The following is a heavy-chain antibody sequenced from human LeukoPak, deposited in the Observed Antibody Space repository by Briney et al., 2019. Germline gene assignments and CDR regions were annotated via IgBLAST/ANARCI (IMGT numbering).Heavy chain of an antibody. CDR3: TTDEDWNYARKDV. Sequence: GGSLRLSCAASGFTFNYAWMSWVRQVPGKGLEWVGQTVSEIDGGTTDYAAPVKGRFTISRDDSKSTLYLQMNSLKIGDTAVYYCTTDEDWNYARKDVWGQGATVIVSS. CDR2: TVSEIDGGTT. CDR1: GFTFNYAW. D-gene: IGHD1-7*01. J-gene: IGHJ6*02. V-gene: IGHV3-15*04.